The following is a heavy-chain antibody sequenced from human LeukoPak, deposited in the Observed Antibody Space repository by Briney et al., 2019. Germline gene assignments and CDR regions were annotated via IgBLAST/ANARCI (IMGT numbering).Heavy chain of an antibody. D-gene: IGHD2/OR15-2a*01. CDR2: IKSNADGGTP. V-gene: IGHV3-15*01. CDR1: GFSFMNAW. J-gene: IGHJ4*02. CDR3: TTFYHEYSPY. Sequence: GGSLRLFCAASGFSFMNAWMIWFRQAPGKGLEWVGRIKSNADGGTPDYAAPARGRFTISRDDSKNTLYLQMNSLKTEDTAVYYCTTFYHEYSPYWGRGTLVTVSS.